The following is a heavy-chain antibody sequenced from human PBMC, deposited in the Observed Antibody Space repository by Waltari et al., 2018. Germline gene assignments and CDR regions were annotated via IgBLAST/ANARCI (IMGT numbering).Heavy chain of an antibody. CDR2: VYSSGNT. Sequence: QVQLQESGPGLVKPSQPLSLPAPVPGGPVSSPDYYWSWSRQPPGKGLEWIGYVYSSGNTYYNPSLRSRVSISVDTSKNQFSLELSSVTAADTAVYYCARSGVWGTTHFWGQGTLVTVSS. D-gene: IGHD3-16*01. V-gene: IGHV4-30-4*08. CDR3: ARSGVWGTTHF. J-gene: IGHJ4*02. CDR1: GGPVSSPDYY.